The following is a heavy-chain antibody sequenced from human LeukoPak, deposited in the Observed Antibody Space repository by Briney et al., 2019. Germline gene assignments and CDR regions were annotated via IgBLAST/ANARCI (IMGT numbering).Heavy chain of an antibody. V-gene: IGHV3-7*01. CDR1: GFTFSSYW. J-gene: IGHJ1*01. CDR3: ARDVHYDYVWGSYRTSPFQH. Sequence: PGGSLRLSCAASGFTFSSYWMSWVRQAPGKGLEWVANIKQDGSEKYYVDSVKGRFTISRDNAKNSLYLQMNSLRAEDTAVYYCARDVHYDYVWGSYRTSPFQHWGQGTLVTVSS. CDR2: IKQDGSEK. D-gene: IGHD3-16*02.